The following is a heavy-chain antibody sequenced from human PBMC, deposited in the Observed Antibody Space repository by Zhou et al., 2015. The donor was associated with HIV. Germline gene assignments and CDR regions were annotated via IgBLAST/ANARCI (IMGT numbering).Heavy chain of an antibody. CDR2: ITPMFDIK. CDR1: GGTFSGSD. J-gene: IGHJ3*02. D-gene: IGHD3-22*01. CDR3: ARSSVNHDNAFDI. V-gene: IGHV1-69*17. Sequence: QVQLVQSGAEVKRPGSSVKVSCQASGGTFSGSDISWVRQAPGQGLEWMGGITPMFDIKNYAQKFRARLKITVDQSTNTAYMELSSLTSEDAAMYFCARSSVNHDNAFDIWGQGTKVIVSS.